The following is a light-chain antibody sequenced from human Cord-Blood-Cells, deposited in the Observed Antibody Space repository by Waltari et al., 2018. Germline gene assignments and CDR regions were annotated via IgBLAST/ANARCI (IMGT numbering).Light chain of an antibody. Sequence: QSVLTQPPSVSGAPGQRVTIPCTGSSSNIGAGYDVHWYQQLPGTAPNLLIYGNSNRPSGVPDRFSGSKSGTSASLAITGLQAEDEADYYCQSYDSSLSALWVFGGGTKLTVL. CDR2: GNS. J-gene: IGLJ3*02. V-gene: IGLV1-40*01. CDR1: SSNIGAGYD. CDR3: QSYDSSLSALWV.